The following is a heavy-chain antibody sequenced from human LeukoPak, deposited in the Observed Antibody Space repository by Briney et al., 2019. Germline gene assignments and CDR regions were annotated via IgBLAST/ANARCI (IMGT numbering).Heavy chain of an antibody. CDR1: GFTFSSYV. CDR2: VSSIGGST. D-gene: IGHD2-8*01. Sequence: GGSLRLSCSSSGFTFSSYVMFWVREAPGKGLEYVSAVSSIGGSTYYADSVKGRFTISRDNSKNTLYLQMISLRPEDTAVYYCVKEGNGAFDIWGQGTMVTVSS. J-gene: IGHJ3*02. V-gene: IGHV3-64D*09. CDR3: VKEGNGAFDI.